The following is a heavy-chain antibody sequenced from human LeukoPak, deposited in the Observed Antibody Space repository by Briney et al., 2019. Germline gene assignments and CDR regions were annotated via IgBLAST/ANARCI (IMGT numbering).Heavy chain of an antibody. V-gene: IGHV1-18*01. CDR1: AYTFTNYG. D-gene: IGHD3-22*01. Sequence: ASAKVSRKASAYTFTNYGISWVRQAPVQGLERMGWISAYNGNTNYAQKLQGRVTMSTDTSTSTAYMELRRLRSDDTAVYYCARDRYYYDSSGYSRLNDYWGQGTLVTVSS. CDR2: ISAYNGNT. CDR3: ARDRYYYDSSGYSRLNDY. J-gene: IGHJ4*02.